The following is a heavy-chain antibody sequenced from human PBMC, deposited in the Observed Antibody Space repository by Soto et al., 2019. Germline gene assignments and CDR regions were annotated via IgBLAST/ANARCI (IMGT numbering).Heavy chain of an antibody. Sequence: SVILSLTCTVSGGSISSYYWSWIRQPPGKGLEWIGYIHYSGSTNYNPSLKSRVTISVDTSKNQFSLKLSSVTAADTAVYYCARPRGGSSGWDNWFDPWGQGTLVNVSS. CDR1: GGSISSYY. V-gene: IGHV4-59*01. CDR3: ARPRGGSSGWDNWFDP. D-gene: IGHD6-25*01. J-gene: IGHJ5*02. CDR2: IHYSGST.